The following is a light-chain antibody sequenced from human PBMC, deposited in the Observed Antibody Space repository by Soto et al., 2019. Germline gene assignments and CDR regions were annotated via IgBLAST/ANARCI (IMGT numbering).Light chain of an antibody. V-gene: IGKV1-5*03. Sequence: DIHMTQSPATLSASVGDRVTITCRASHSISTWLAWYQQEPGKAPKLLIHKASSLQSGVPSRFSGSGSGTDFTLTISSLHPDDFATYYCQQYNSYSPTFGQGTKVDIK. CDR3: QQYNSYSPT. CDR1: HSISTW. J-gene: IGKJ1*01. CDR2: KAS.